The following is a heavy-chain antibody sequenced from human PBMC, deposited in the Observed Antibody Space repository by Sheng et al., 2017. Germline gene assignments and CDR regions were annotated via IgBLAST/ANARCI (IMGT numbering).Heavy chain of an antibody. Sequence: QVQLQQWGAGLLKPSETLSLTCAVYGGSFSGYYWSWIRQPPGKGLEWIGEINHSGSTNYNPSLKSRVTISVDTSKNQFSLKLSSVTAADTAVYYCARDPGITIFGVVPYYYYGMDVWGQGTTVTVSS. J-gene: IGHJ6*02. CDR1: GGSFSGYY. CDR2: INHSGST. CDR3: ARDPGITIFGVVPYYYYGMDV. D-gene: IGHD3-3*01. V-gene: IGHV4-34*01.